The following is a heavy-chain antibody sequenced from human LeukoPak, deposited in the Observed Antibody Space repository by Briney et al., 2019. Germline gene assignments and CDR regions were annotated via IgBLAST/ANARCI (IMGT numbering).Heavy chain of an antibody. V-gene: IGHV4-31*03. CDR2: IYNSGST. D-gene: IGHD1-14*01. CDR3: ARHTRNHGMEV. J-gene: IGHJ6*02. CDR1: GGSISSGDYS. Sequence: SETLSLICIVSGGSISSGDYSWPWIRQHPGKGLEWIVYIYNSGSTSYKPSLKSRLTISEDTSQNQFSLKLSSVTAADTAVYYCARHTRNHGMEVWGQGTTVTVSS.